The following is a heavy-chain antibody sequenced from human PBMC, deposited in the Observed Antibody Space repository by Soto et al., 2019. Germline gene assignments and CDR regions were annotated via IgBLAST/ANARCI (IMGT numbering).Heavy chain of an antibody. CDR3: ARPKGSYSSGYYYFDF. CDR1: GGTFSTYA. Sequence: QVQLEQSGGEVKQPGSSVRVSCKTSGGTFSTYAINWVRQAPGQGLEWMGAIIPLSGTADYSQKFQGRGTISADESTCTAYMELSSLRFDDTAVYFCARPKGSYSSGYYYFDFWGQGTLVSVSS. D-gene: IGHD6-19*01. V-gene: IGHV1-69*01. J-gene: IGHJ4*02. CDR2: IIPLSGTA.